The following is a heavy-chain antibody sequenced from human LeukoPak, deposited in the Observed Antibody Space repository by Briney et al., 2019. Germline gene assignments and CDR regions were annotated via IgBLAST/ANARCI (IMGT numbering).Heavy chain of an antibody. CDR2: IWYDGSKK. J-gene: IGHJ4*02. CDR1: GFSFSSYG. CDR3: ARDDRYSNYVLGY. Sequence: GGSLRLSCAASGFSFSSYGMHWVRQAPGKGLEWVAVIWYDGSKKYYADSVKGRFIISRDNSRNTLYLQMNSLRAEDTAVYYCARDDRYSNYVLGYWGQGTLVTVSS. D-gene: IGHD4-11*01. V-gene: IGHV3-33*01.